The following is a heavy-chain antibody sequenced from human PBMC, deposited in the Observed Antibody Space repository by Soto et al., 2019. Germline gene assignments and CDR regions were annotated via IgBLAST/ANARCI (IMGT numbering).Heavy chain of an antibody. D-gene: IGHD1-1*01. J-gene: IGHJ6*02. CDR1: GFTFSNAW. CDR3: TPDLPDDPSYDGMDV. V-gene: IGHV3-15*01. CDR2: IKSKTDGGTT. Sequence: EVQLVESGGGLVKPGGSLRLSCAASGFTFSNAWMSWVRQAPGKGLEWVGRIKSKTDGGTTDYAAPVKGRFTISRDDSKNTLYLQMNSLKTEDTAVYYCTPDLPDDPSYDGMDVWGQGTPVTGSS.